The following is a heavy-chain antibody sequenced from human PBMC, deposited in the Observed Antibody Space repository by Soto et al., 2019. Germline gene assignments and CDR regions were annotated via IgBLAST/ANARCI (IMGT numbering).Heavy chain of an antibody. V-gene: IGHV1-69*01. D-gene: IGHD5-18*01. J-gene: IGHJ3*02. CDR1: GGTFSSYT. CDR3: ARITRRGYSYGDAFDI. Sequence: QVQLAQSGAEVKKPGSSVKVSCKTSGGTFSSYTISWVRQAPGQGLEWMGGIIPLFGTANYAQKFQGRVTITADESTSTSYRELSGLRSEDTAVYYCARITRRGYSYGDAFDIWGQGTMVTVSS. CDR2: IIPLFGTA.